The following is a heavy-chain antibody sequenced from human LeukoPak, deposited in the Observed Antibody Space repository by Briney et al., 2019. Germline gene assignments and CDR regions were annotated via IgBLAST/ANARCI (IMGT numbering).Heavy chain of an antibody. D-gene: IGHD6-6*01. V-gene: IGHV1-69*13. CDR2: IIPIFGTA. CDR1: GGTFNIYA. CDR3: AKDWSIAAVWYFDY. J-gene: IGHJ4*02. Sequence: SVKVSCKASGGTFNIYAISWVRQAPGQGLEWMGGIIPIFGTANYAQKFQGRVTITADESTSTAYMELSSLRSEDTAVYYCAKDWSIAAVWYFDYWGQGTLVTVSS.